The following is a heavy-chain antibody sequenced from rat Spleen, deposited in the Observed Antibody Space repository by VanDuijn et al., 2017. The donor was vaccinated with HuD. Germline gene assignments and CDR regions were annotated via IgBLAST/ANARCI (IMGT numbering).Heavy chain of an antibody. CDR1: GFTFSDYG. CDR2: ISYEGSST. V-gene: IGHV5-22*01. Sequence: EVQMVESSGGLVQPGRSLKLSCAASGFTFSDYGMAWVRQAPKKGLEWVASISYEGSSTYYGDSVKGRFTISRDNAKSTLYLQMNSLRSEDTATYYCTREGTFNYSAYYFDYWGQGVMVTVSS. D-gene: IGHD1-8*01. J-gene: IGHJ2*01. CDR3: TREGTFNYSAYYFDY.